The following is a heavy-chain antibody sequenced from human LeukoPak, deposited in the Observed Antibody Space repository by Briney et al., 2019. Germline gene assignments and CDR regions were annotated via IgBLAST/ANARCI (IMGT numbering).Heavy chain of an antibody. CDR1: GFTFSTYA. CDR2: IGGSGGST. Sequence: GGSLTLSCAASGFTFSTYAMSWVRQAPGKGLEWVSGIGGSGGSTYYADSAKGRFTISRDNSKNTLYLQMNSLRDEDTAVYYCGRGTRIAVAGTLFDYWGQGTLVTVSS. V-gene: IGHV3-23*01. J-gene: IGHJ4*02. D-gene: IGHD6-19*01. CDR3: GRGTRIAVAGTLFDY.